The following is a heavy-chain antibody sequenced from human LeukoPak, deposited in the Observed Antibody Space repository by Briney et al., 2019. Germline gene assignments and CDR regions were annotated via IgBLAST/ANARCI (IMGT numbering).Heavy chain of an antibody. CDR3: ARDSSWFDF. J-gene: IGHJ5*01. D-gene: IGHD6-13*01. CDR1: GFIFSTYS. V-gene: IGHV3-21*01. Sequence: PGGSLRLSCAASGFIFSTYSMNCVRQAPGKGLEWVSSISSRSDYIYYADSVKGRFTISRDNAKNSLYLQMNSLRAEDTAVYYCARDSSWFDFWGQGTLVTVSS. CDR2: ISSRSDYI.